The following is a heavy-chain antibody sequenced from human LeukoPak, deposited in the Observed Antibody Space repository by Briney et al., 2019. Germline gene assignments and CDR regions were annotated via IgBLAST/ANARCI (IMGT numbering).Heavy chain of an antibody. CDR2: MNPNSGNT. Sequence: ASVKVSCKASGYTFTNYDANWVRQATGQGLEWMGWMNPNSGNTGYAQKFQGRVTITRNTSIRTAYMELSSLTSEDTAVYYCARFSDIVATNNAYWGQGTLVTVSS. V-gene: IGHV1-8*01. J-gene: IGHJ4*02. CDR1: GYTFTNYD. D-gene: IGHD5-12*01. CDR3: ARFSDIVATNNAY.